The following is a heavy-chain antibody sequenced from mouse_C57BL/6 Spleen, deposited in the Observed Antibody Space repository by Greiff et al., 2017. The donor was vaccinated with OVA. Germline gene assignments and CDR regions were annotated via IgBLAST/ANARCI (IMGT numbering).Heavy chain of an antibody. D-gene: IGHD3-3*01. CDR1: GFTFSSYA. J-gene: IGHJ3*01. V-gene: IGHV5-4*01. CDR2: ISDGGSYT. Sequence: EVMLVESGGGLVKPGGSLKLSCAASGFTFSSYAMSWVRQTPEKRLEWVATISDGGSYTYYPDNVKGRFTISRDNAKNNLYLQMSHLKSEDTAMYYCAREGGDRTYWGQGTLVTVSA. CDR3: AREGGDRTY.